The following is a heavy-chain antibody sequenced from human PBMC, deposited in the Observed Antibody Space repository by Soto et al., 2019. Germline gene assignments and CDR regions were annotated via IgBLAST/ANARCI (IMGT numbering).Heavy chain of an antibody. CDR3: AREVADTGLYYYYAMDV. CDR2: TNYRSKWYT. V-gene: IGHV6-1*01. CDR1: GDSVSSENVA. J-gene: IGHJ6*02. D-gene: IGHD2-15*01. Sequence: PSQTLSLTCAISGDSVSSENVAWNWIRQSPSRGLEWLGRTNYRSKWYTDYAVSVKSRITINPDTSKNQFSLELNSVSPEDTAVYSCAREVADTGLYYYYAMDVWGQGTTVTVSS.